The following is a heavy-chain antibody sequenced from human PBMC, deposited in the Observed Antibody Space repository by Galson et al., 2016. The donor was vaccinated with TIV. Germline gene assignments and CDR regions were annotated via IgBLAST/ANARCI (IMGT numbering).Heavy chain of an antibody. CDR1: GYTFTSYY. CDR2: INPSGGST. V-gene: IGHV1-46*01. Sequence: SVKVSCKASGYTFTSYYMHWVRQAPGQGLEWMGIINPSGGSTSYAQKFQGRVTMTRDMSTSTVYMELSSLRSEDTAVYYCARVLGVAGTDYWGQGTLVTVSS. CDR3: ARVLGVAGTDY. D-gene: IGHD6-19*01. J-gene: IGHJ4*02.